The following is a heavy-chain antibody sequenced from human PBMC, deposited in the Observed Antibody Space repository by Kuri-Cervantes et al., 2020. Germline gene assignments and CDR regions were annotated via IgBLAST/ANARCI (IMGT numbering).Heavy chain of an antibody. CDR3: ARDSSINYYYYYGMDV. CDR2: ISSSSSTI. D-gene: IGHD1-14*01. CDR1: GFTFSSYG. Sequence: GGSLRLSCAASGFTFSSYGMNWVRQAPGKGLEWVSYISSSSSTIYYADSVKGRFTISRDNAKNSLYLQMNSLRDEDTAVYYCARDSSINYYYYYGMDVWGQGTTVTVSS. V-gene: IGHV3-48*02. J-gene: IGHJ6*02.